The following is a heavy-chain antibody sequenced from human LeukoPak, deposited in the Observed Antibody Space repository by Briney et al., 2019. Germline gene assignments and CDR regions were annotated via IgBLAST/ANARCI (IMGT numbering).Heavy chain of an antibody. CDR2: INPNSGGT. J-gene: IGHJ6*03. CDR3: ARGSSSSTRKSLHYYYYYYMDV. D-gene: IGHD2-2*01. V-gene: IGHV1-2*02. Sequence: ASVKVSCKASGYTFTGYYMHWVRQAPGQGLEWMGWINPNSGGTNYAQRFQGRVTMTRDTSISTAYMELSRLRSDDTAVYYCARGSSSSTRKSLHYYYYYYMDVWGKGTTVTISS. CDR1: GYTFTGYY.